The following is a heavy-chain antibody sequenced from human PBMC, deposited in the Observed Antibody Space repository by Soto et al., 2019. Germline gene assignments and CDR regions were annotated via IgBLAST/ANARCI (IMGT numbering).Heavy chain of an antibody. Sequence: GQSLKSSGKSCGDSFSTYWIAWVRQMPGHGLEWRGSLHPGESDTRYSPSFQGQVTISADRSITTAYLQWSSLKASDTAMYYCARHEATYYIFYGMDVWGQGTTVTVSS. CDR1: GDSFSTYW. D-gene: IGHD1-26*01. CDR3: ARHEATYYIFYGMDV. CDR2: LHPGESDT. J-gene: IGHJ6*02. V-gene: IGHV5-51*01.